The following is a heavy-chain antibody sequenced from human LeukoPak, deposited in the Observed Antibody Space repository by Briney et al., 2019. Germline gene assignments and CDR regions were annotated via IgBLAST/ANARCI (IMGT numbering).Heavy chain of an antibody. J-gene: IGHJ6*02. CDR1: GGSISSYY. V-gene: IGHV4-59*01. CDR2: IYYSGST. D-gene: IGHD5-12*01. CDR3: ARYSGYDSVTYYYGMDV. Sequence: SETLSLTCTGSGGSISSYYWSWIRQPPGKGLEWIGYIYYSGSTNYNPSLKSRVTISVDTSKNQFSLKLSSVTAADTAVYYCARYSGYDSVTYYYGMDVWGQGTTVTVSS.